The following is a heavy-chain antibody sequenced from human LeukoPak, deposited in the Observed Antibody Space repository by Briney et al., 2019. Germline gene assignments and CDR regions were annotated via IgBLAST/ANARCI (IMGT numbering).Heavy chain of an antibody. CDR2: ISSSGGST. Sequence: SGGSLRLSCAASGFTFSSYAMSWVRQDPGKGLEWVSGISSSGGSTYYADSVKGRFTISRDNSKNTVYLQMNSLRAEDTAVYYCAKEGELAYFDYWGQGTLVTVSS. J-gene: IGHJ4*02. CDR1: GFTFSSYA. V-gene: IGHV3-23*01. D-gene: IGHD1-26*01. CDR3: AKEGELAYFDY.